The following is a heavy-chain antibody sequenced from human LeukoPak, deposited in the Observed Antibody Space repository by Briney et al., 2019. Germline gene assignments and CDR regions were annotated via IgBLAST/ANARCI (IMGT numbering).Heavy chain of an antibody. CDR2: IWYDGSNK. V-gene: IGHV3-30*02. J-gene: IGHJ6*02. CDR1: GFTFSSYG. CDR3: AKVGDILTGYYHNYYYGMDV. Sequence: PGGSLRLSCAASGFTFSSYGMHWVRQAPGKGLEWVAVIWYDGSNKYYADSVKGRFTISRDNSKNTLYLQMNSLRAEDTAVYYCAKVGDILTGYYHNYYYGMDVWGQGTTVTVSS. D-gene: IGHD3-9*01.